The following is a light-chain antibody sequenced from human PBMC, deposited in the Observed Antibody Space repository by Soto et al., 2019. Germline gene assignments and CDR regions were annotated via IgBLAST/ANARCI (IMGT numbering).Light chain of an antibody. CDR3: QQAYTLPFT. CDR1: QSINHY. V-gene: IGKV1-12*01. CDR2: SAS. J-gene: IGKJ5*01. Sequence: DIQMTQSPSSVSASVGDRATITCRASQSINHYLAWFQQKPGRAPKLLVYSASSLQSGVPSRFSGSGSGTDFNLTITNLQPEDFTTYYCQQAYTLPFTFGQGTRLEIK.